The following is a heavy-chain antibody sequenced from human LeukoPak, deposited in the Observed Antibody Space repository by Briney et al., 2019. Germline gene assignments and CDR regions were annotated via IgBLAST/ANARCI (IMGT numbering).Heavy chain of an antibody. D-gene: IGHD2-2*03. V-gene: IGHV4-4*07. CDR3: ARQGDGYCSSTNCLFSFDY. J-gene: IGHJ4*02. CDR2: IYTSGST. Sequence: PSGTLSLTCAVSGGSISSYYWSWIRQPAGKGLEWIGRIYTSGSTNYNPSLKGRVTISVDTSKNQFSLTLRSVTAADTAVYYCARQGDGYCSSTNCLFSFDYWGQGILVTVSS. CDR1: GGSISSYY.